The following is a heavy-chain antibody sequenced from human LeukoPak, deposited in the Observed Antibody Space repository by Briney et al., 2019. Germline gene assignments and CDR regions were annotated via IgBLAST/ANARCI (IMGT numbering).Heavy chain of an antibody. D-gene: IGHD3-22*01. CDR3: AREGDYYDSSGYID. CDR1: GGSISGSY. CDR2: IHYSGNT. J-gene: IGHJ4*02. V-gene: IGHV4-59*01. Sequence: SETLSLTCSVSGGSISGSYWNWIRQPPGKGLEWIGYIHYSGNTNYNPSLKSRVTISVDTSKNQFSLKLSSVTAADTAVYYCAREGDYYDSSGYIDWGQGTLVTVSS.